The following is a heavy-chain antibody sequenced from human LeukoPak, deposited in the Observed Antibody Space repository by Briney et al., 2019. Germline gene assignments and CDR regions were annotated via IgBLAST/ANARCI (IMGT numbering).Heavy chain of an antibody. D-gene: IGHD3-22*01. CDR2: IYYSGST. J-gene: IGHJ3*02. V-gene: IGHV4-59*01. Sequence: ASETLSLTCTVSGGSISSYYWSWIRQPPGKGLEWIGYIYYSGSTNYNPSLKSRVTISVDTSKNQFSLKLSSVTAADTAVYYCAREGWYYYDSSGENAFDIWGQGTMVTVSS. CDR3: AREGWYYYDSSGENAFDI. CDR1: GGSISSYY.